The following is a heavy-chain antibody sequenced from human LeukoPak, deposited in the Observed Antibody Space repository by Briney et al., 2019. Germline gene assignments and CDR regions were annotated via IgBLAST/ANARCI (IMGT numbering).Heavy chain of an antibody. D-gene: IGHD1-26*01. CDR1: GVSISNYY. J-gene: IGHJ4*02. CDR3: ARGGATADY. Sequence: PSETLSLTCTVSGVSISNYYWGWIRQPPGKGLEWIGYIYYSGTTNYNPSLKSRVTISVDTSKNQFSLKLTSVTAADTAVYFCARGGATADYWGQGTLVTVSS. V-gene: IGHV4-59*12. CDR2: IYYSGTT.